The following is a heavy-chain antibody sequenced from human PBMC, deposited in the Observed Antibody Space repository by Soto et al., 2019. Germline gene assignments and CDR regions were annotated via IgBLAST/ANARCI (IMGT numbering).Heavy chain of an antibody. J-gene: IGHJ6*02. Sequence: QVQLVQSGAEVKKPETPVKVSCKASGYTFTGYYVHWVRQAPGQGLEWMGWINPNSGGTNYAQNFQGRVTVPRDTTSSTAYMELSRLRSDDTAVYFCEREDTAMVRSDYYYGLDVWGQGTTVTVSS. D-gene: IGHD5-18*01. CDR2: INPNSGGT. CDR3: EREDTAMVRSDYYYGLDV. V-gene: IGHV1-2*02. CDR1: GYTFTGYY.